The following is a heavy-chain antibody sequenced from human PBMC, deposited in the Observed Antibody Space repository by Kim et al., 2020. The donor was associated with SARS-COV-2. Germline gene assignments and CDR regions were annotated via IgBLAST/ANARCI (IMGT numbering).Heavy chain of an antibody. CDR3: ARRYSSSWYYDY. Sequence: TNYNPSLKSRVSISLDTSKSQFSLKLSSVAAADTAVYYCARRYSSSWYYDYWGQGTLVTVSS. J-gene: IGHJ4*02. V-gene: IGHV4-59*01. CDR2: T. D-gene: IGHD6-13*01.